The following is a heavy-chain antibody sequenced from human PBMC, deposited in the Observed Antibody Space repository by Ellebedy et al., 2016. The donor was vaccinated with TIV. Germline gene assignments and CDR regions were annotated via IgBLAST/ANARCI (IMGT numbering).Heavy chain of an antibody. CDR2: INPSGGST. V-gene: IGHV1-46*01. J-gene: IGHJ5*02. D-gene: IGHD3-10*01. Sequence: ASVKVSCXASGYTFTSYYMHWVRQAPGQGLEWMGIINPSGGSTSYAQKFQGRVTMTRDTSTSTVYMELSSLRSEDTAVYYCARGGDKYYYGSGSQHPDDWFDPWGQGTLVTVSS. CDR1: GYTFTSYY. CDR3: ARGGDKYYYGSGSQHPDDWFDP.